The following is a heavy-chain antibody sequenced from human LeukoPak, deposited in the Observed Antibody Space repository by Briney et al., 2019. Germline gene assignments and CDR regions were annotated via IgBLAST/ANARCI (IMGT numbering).Heavy chain of an antibody. CDR1: GFTFSNYW. D-gene: IGHD3-10*01. CDR3: ARDRRYYGSGSSTDY. J-gene: IGHJ4*02. Sequence: PGGSLRLSCAASGFTFSNYWMSWVRQAPGKGLEWVANIRQDGGEKYYVDSVKGRFTISRDNAKNSLYLQMYSLRVEDTAVYYCARDRRYYGSGSSTDYWGQGTLVTVSS. V-gene: IGHV3-7*04. CDR2: IRQDGGEK.